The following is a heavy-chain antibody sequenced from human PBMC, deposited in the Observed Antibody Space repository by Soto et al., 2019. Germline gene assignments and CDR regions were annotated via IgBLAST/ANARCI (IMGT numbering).Heavy chain of an antibody. Sequence: SETLSLTCTVSGGSISSGDYYWSWIRQPPGKGLEWIGYIYYSASTYYNPSLKIRVTISVDTSKNQFSLKLSSVTAADTAVYYCASARVPPLGMIGYFDYWGQGTLVTVSS. V-gene: IGHV4-30-4*01. CDR2: IYYSAST. CDR3: ASARVPPLGMIGYFDY. J-gene: IGHJ4*02. CDR1: GGSISSGDYY. D-gene: IGHD3-16*01.